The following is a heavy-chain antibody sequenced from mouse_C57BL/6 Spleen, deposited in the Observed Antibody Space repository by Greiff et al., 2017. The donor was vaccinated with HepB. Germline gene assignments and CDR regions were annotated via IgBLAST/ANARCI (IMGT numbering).Heavy chain of an antibody. V-gene: IGHV1-15*01. D-gene: IGHD1-1*01. CDR2: IDPETGGT. Sequence: QVQLQQSGAELVRPGASVTLSCKASGYTFTDYEMHWVKQTPVHGLEWIGAIDPETGGTAYNQKFKGKAILTADKSSSTAYMELRSLTSEDSAVYYCRSVITTVVAPLDYWGQGTTLTVSS. J-gene: IGHJ2*01. CDR3: RSVITTVVAPLDY. CDR1: GYTFTDYE.